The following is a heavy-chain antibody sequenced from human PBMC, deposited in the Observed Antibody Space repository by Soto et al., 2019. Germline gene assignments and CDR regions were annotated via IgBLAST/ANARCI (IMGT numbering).Heavy chain of an antibody. Sequence: PSETLSLTCTVSGGSISSGGYYWSWIRQHPGKGLEWIGYIYYSGSTYYNPSLKSRVTISVDTSKSQFSLKLSSVTAADTAVYYCARDIAAAGDDYYYYGMDVWGQGTTVTVS. V-gene: IGHV4-31*03. D-gene: IGHD6-13*01. CDR1: GGSISSGGYY. CDR3: ARDIAAAGDDYYYYGMDV. J-gene: IGHJ6*02. CDR2: IYYSGST.